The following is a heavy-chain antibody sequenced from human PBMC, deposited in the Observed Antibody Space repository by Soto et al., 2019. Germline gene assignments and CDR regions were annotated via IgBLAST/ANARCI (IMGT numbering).Heavy chain of an antibody. Sequence: ASETLSLTCTVSGGSISSYYWSWIRQPPGKGLEWIGYIYYSGSTNYNPSLKSRVTISRDNSKNTLYLQMNSLRAEDTAVYYCAKGTHASDDPFDYWGQGTLGTVSS. CDR2: IYYSGST. J-gene: IGHJ4*02. CDR1: GGSISSYY. CDR3: AKGTHASDDPFDY. V-gene: IGHV4-59*12. D-gene: IGHD1-1*01.